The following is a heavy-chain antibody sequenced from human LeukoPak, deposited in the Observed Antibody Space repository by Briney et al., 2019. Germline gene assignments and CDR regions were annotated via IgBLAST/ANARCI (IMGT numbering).Heavy chain of an antibody. CDR1: GGSISSSSYY. CDR3: AKDLGYSYAALDY. CDR2: ISGSGGST. D-gene: IGHD5-18*01. J-gene: IGHJ4*02. Sequence: ETLSLTCTVSGGSISSSSYYWGWIRQAPGKGLEWVSAISGSGGSTYYADSVKGRFTISRDNSKNTLYLQMNSLRAEDTAVYYCAKDLGYSYAALDYWGQGTLVTVSS. V-gene: IGHV3-23*01.